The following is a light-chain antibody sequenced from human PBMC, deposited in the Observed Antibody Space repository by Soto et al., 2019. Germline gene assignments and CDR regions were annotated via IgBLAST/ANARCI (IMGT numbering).Light chain of an antibody. CDR1: QGLVYSEGNTY. J-gene: IGKJ5*01. CDR2: KVS. V-gene: IGKV2-30*01. Sequence: DVVMTQSPLSLPVTLGQPASVSCRSSQGLVYSEGNTYLNWFHQRPGQSPRRLIYKVSNRDSGVPDRFSGSGSGTDFTLKISRVEAEDVGVYYCMQGTHWPPTFGQGTRLEI. CDR3: MQGTHWPPT.